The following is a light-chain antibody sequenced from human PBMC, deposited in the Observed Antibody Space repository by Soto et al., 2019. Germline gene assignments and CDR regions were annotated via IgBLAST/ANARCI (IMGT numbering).Light chain of an antibody. Sequence: QSVLTQPASVSGSPGQSITISFTGTSSDVGGFNFVSWYQHHPGKAPKLMIYDVSNRPSGVSTRFSGSKSGDTASLTISGLQAEDEADYYCSSYTSSTTPYVFGTGTKVTVL. V-gene: IGLV2-14*03. CDR1: SSDVGGFNF. J-gene: IGLJ1*01. CDR3: SSYTSSTTPYV. CDR2: DVS.